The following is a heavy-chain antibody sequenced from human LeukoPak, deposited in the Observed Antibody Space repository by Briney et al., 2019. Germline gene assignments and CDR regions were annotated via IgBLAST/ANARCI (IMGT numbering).Heavy chain of an antibody. CDR2: ISGSGSST. V-gene: IGHV3-23*01. Sequence: GGSLRLSCAASGFTFSSYAMSWVRQTPGKGLEWVSGISGSGSSTYYADSVKGRFTISRDKSKNTLYLQMNSLRAEDTAIYYCAKDGSSNWHGWFDPWGQGTLVTVSS. CDR1: GFTFSSYA. J-gene: IGHJ5*02. D-gene: IGHD6-13*01. CDR3: AKDGSSNWHGWFDP.